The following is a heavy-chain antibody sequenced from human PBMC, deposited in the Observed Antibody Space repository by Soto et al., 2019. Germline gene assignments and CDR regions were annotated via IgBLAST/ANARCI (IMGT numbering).Heavy chain of an antibody. Sequence: GASVKVSCKASGYTFTSYGISWVRQAPGQGLDWMGWISAYNGNTNYAQKLQGRVTMTTDTSTSTAYMELRSLRSDDTAVYYCARDTDSDIVVVVAATHFDYWGQGTLVTVSS. V-gene: IGHV1-18*01. J-gene: IGHJ4*02. D-gene: IGHD2-15*01. CDR2: ISAYNGNT. CDR1: GYTFTSYG. CDR3: ARDTDSDIVVVVAATHFDY.